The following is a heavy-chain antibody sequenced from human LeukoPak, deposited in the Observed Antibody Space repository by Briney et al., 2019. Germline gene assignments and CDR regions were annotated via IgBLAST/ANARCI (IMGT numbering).Heavy chain of an antibody. CDR2: INHSGST. CDR3: ARPRQWLDYFDY. J-gene: IGHJ4*02. D-gene: IGHD6-19*01. Sequence: PSETLSLTCAVYGGSFSGYYWSWIRQPPGKGLEWIGEINHSGSTNYSPSLKSRVTISVDTSKNQFSLKLSSVTAADTAVYYCARPRQWLDYFDYWGQGTLVTVSS. V-gene: IGHV4-34*01. CDR1: GGSFSGYY.